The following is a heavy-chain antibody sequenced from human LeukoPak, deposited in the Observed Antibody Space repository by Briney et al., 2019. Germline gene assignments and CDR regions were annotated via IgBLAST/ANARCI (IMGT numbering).Heavy chain of an antibody. CDR1: GFTFSSYA. Sequence: GGSLRLSCAASGFTFSSYAMHWVRQAPGKGLEYVSAISSNGGSTYYANSVKGRFTISRNNSKNTLYLQMGSLRAEDMAVYYCARDGSGSYKAFDIWGQGTMVTVSS. J-gene: IGHJ3*02. D-gene: IGHD3-10*01. CDR3: ARDGSGSYKAFDI. CDR2: ISSNGGST. V-gene: IGHV3-64*01.